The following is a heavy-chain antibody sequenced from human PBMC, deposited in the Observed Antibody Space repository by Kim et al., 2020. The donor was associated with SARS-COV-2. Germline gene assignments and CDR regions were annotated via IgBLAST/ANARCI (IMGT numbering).Heavy chain of an antibody. V-gene: IGHV3-21*01. Sequence: GGSLRLSCAASGFTFRTYTMNWVRQAPVKGLEWVSSISSGSNYIYYTDSVKGRFTISRDNDNNSLYLQMNSLRAEDTAVYYCARDSYFDLWGRGTLVTVSS. CDR1: GFTFRTYT. CDR2: ISSGSNYI. J-gene: IGHJ2*01. CDR3: ARDSYFDL.